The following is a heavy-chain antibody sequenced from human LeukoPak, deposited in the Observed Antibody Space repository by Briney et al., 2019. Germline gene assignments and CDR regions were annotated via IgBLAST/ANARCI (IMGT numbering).Heavy chain of an antibody. D-gene: IGHD3-22*01. J-gene: IGHJ4*02. Sequence: SETLSLTCNVSGGSISSGDYYWSWIRRPPGKGLEWIGFIYYSGSTYYNPSLKSRVTISVDASKNQFSLKLSSVTAADTAVYYCARRGYYDSSGYLDYWGQGTLVTVSS. CDR2: IYYSGST. CDR3: ARRGYYDSSGYLDY. V-gene: IGHV4-30-4*01. CDR1: GGSISSGDYY.